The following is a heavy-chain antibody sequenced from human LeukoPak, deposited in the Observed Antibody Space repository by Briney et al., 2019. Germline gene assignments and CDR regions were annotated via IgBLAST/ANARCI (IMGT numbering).Heavy chain of an antibody. CDR2: ISGSGGST. J-gene: IGHJ4*02. Sequence: GGSQRLSCAASGFTFSSYGMSWVRQAPGKGLEWVSVISGSGGSTYYADSVKGRFTISRDNSKNTLYLQMNSLRAEDTAVYYCAKGGRWLQSQIDYWGQGTLVTVSS. CDR3: AKGGRWLQSQIDY. V-gene: IGHV3-23*01. D-gene: IGHD5-24*01. CDR1: GFTFSSYG.